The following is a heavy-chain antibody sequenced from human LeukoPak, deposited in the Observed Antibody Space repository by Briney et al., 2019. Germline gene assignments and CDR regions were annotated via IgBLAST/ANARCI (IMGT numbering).Heavy chain of an antibody. CDR3: ARDKGVTSMDV. V-gene: IGHV3-33*01. J-gene: IGHJ6*02. Sequence: GRSLRLSCAASGFTFSTYGMHWVRQAPGKGLEWVAVIWFDGANTYYADSVKGRFTISRDNSQNTLYLQMNSLSAEDTALYYCARDKGVTSMDVWGQGTTVIVSS. CDR1: GFTFSTYG. CDR2: IWFDGANT.